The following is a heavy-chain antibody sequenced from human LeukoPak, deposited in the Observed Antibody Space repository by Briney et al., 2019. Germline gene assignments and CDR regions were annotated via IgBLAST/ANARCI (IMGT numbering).Heavy chain of an antibody. V-gene: IGHV3-21*01. D-gene: IGHD6-19*01. CDR1: GFTFSSYS. J-gene: IGHJ4*02. Sequence: GGSLRLSCVASGFTFSSYSMNWVRQAPGKGLEWVSSISSSSSYIYYADSVKGRFTISRDNAKNSLYLQMNSLRAEDTAVYYCARVGIAVAGTKGFDFWGQGTLVTVSS. CDR3: ARVGIAVAGTKGFDF. CDR2: ISSSSSYI.